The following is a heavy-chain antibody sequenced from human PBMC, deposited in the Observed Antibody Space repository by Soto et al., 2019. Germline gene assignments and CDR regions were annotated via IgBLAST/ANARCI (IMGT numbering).Heavy chain of an antibody. CDR2: IDPSDSYT. V-gene: IGHV5-10-1*01. Sequence: PGESLKISCKASGYTFSNYWISWVRQMPGKGLEWMGRIDPSDSYTNYSPSFQGHVTISADKSITTAYLQWSSLRASDTAMYYCARLSRDASTLHYFDYWGQSTLVTVPS. J-gene: IGHJ4*02. D-gene: IGHD2-2*01. CDR1: GYTFSNYW. CDR3: ARLSRDASTLHYFDY.